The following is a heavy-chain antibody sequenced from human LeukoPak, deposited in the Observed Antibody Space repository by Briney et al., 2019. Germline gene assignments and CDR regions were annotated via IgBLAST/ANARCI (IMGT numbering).Heavy chain of an antibody. Sequence: GGSLRLSCAASGFTFSSYSMNWVRQAPGKGLEWVSSISSSSSYIYYADSMKGRFTISRDNAKNSLYLQMNSLRAEDTAVYYCAGGPAVAAAGGDHYYYYMDVWGKGTTVTVSS. CDR2: ISSSSSYI. J-gene: IGHJ6*03. CDR3: AGGPAVAAAGGDHYYYYMDV. D-gene: IGHD6-13*01. V-gene: IGHV3-21*01. CDR1: GFTFSSYS.